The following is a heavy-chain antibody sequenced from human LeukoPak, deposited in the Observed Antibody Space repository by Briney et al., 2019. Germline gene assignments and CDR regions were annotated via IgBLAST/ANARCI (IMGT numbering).Heavy chain of an antibody. CDR3: ARDGSSSSRGYYYYYMDV. CDR2: IYYSGST. J-gene: IGHJ6*03. D-gene: IGHD6-6*01. CDR1: GGSISSGGYY. V-gene: IGHV4-31*03. Sequence: SETLSLTCTVSGGSISSGGYYWSWIRQHPGKGLEWIGYIYYSGSTYYNPSLKSRVTISVDTSKNQFSLKLSSVTAADTAVYYCARDGSSSSRGYYYYYMDVWGKGTTVTVSS.